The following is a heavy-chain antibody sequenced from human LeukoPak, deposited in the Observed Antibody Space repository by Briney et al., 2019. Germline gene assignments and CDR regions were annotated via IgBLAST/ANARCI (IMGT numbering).Heavy chain of an antibody. J-gene: IGHJ4*02. Sequence: GGSLRLSCAASGFTFSSYSMNWGRQAPGKGLEWISYISGSSRAIYYADSVKGRFTISRDNAKNSLYLQMNNLRAEDTAVYYCAREPQEGFDYWGQGTLVTISS. CDR2: ISGSSRAI. CDR1: GFTFSSYS. V-gene: IGHV3-48*01. CDR3: AREPQEGFDY.